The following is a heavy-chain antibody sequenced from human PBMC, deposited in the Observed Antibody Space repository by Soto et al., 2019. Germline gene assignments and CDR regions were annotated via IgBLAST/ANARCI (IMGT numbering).Heavy chain of an antibody. CDR3: ATMAGTYPY. V-gene: IGHV3-74*01. J-gene: IGHJ4*02. CDR1: GLAFSRFP. D-gene: IGHD1-26*01. CDR2: IDPDGSDT. Sequence: GGSLRHSWAASGLAFSRFPMRWVRQAPGKGLVWVSRIDPDGSDTTYADSVKGRFTISRDNAKNIVYLQMSSLRAEDTALYYCATMAGTYPYWGQGTLVTVS.